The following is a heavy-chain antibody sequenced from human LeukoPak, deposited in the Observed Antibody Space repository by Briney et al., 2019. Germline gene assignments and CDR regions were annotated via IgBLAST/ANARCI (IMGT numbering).Heavy chain of an antibody. CDR1: GFTFSRFA. D-gene: IGHD3-9*01. CDR3: AKLGQIRHFDFVNWFDS. CDR2: ISSDATNK. J-gene: IGHJ5*01. V-gene: IGHV3-30*18. Sequence: GGSLRLSCVASGFTFSRFAMHWVRQAPGKGPEWVSLISSDATNKYYADSVKDRFTISRDNSRNTLYLQMNSLRAEDTAVYYCAKLGQIRHFDFVNWFDSWGQGTLVIVSS.